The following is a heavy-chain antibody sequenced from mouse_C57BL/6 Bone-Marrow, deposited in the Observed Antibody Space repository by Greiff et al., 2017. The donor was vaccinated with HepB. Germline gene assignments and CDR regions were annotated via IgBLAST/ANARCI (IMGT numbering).Heavy chain of an antibody. V-gene: IGHV1-4*01. CDR1: GYTFTSYT. J-gene: IGHJ1*03. CDR2: INPSSGYT. Sequence: LQQSGAELARPGASVKMSCKASGYTFTSYTMHWVKQRPGQGLEWIGYINPSSGYTKYNQKFKDKATLTADKSSSTAYMQLSSLTSEDSAVYYCARSYYYGSSYDWYFDVWGTGTTVTVSS. CDR3: ARSYYYGSSYDWYFDV. D-gene: IGHD1-1*01.